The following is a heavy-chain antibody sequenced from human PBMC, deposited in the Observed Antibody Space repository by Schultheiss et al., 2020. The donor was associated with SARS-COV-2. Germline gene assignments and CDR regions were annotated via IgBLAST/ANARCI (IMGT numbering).Heavy chain of an antibody. J-gene: IGHJ4*02. V-gene: IGHV3-33*01. CDR2: IWYDGSNK. CDR3: ARSDYYDSSGYL. Sequence: GESLKISCAASGFTFSSYGMHWVRQAPGKGLEWVAVIWYDGSNKYYADSVKGRFTISRDNSKNTLYLQMNSLRAEDTAVYYCARSDYYDSSGYLWGQGTLVTVSS. CDR1: GFTFSSYG. D-gene: IGHD3-22*01.